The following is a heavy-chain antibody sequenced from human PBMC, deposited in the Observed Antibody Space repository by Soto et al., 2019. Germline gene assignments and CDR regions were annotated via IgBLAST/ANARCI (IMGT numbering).Heavy chain of an antibody. CDR2: ISYDEVTK. V-gene: IGHV3-30-3*01. CDR1: GFTFRAYA. J-gene: IGHJ3*02. Sequence: PGGSLRVSCAASGFTFRAYALHWVRQTPGKGLEWVAVISYDEVTKYYADSVKGRFTISRDNSKNTLYLQMNNLGTEDTAVYYCARDLSYYDSSGNVFDIWGQGTKVTVSS. CDR3: ARDLSYYDSSGNVFDI. D-gene: IGHD3-22*01.